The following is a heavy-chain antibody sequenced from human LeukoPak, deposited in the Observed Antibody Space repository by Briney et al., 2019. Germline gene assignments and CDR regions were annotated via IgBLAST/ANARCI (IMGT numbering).Heavy chain of an antibody. V-gene: IGHV3-30*02. CDR2: IRYDGSNK. Sequence: GGSLRLSCAASGFTFSSYGMHWVRQAPGKGLERVAFIRYDGSNKYYADSVKGRFTISRDNSKNTLYLQMNSLRAEDTAVYYCAKVGATRSYIWGQGTMVTVSS. J-gene: IGHJ3*02. D-gene: IGHD1-26*01. CDR1: GFTFSSYG. CDR3: AKVGATRSYI.